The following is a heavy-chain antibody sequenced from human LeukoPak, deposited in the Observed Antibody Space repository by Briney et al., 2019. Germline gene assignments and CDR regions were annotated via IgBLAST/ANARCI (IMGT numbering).Heavy chain of an antibody. CDR3: ARDRSARWLQLDY. J-gene: IGHJ4*02. CDR1: GFTVSDSY. D-gene: IGHD5-24*01. V-gene: IGHV3-53*01. CDR2: TYSGGTT. Sequence: GGSLRLSCAASGFTVSDSYMSWVRQAPGKGLEWVSGTYSGGTTYYADSLKGRFTVSRDNSKNTLYLRMNSLRADDTAVYYCARDRSARWLQLDYWGQGTLVTVSS.